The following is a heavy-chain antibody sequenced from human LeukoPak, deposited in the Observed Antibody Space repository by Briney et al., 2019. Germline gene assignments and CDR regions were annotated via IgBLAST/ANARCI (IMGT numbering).Heavy chain of an antibody. V-gene: IGHV5-51*01. Sequence: GESLKISCKGSGYIFTSYWIGRVRQMPRKGLEWMGIIYPGDSDTRYSPSFQGQVTISADKSISTAYQQWSSLKASDTAMYYCARRTVSSGWYVLDYWGQGTLVTVSS. J-gene: IGHJ4*02. CDR3: ARRTVSSGWYVLDY. D-gene: IGHD6-19*01. CDR1: GYIFTSYW. CDR2: IYPGDSDT.